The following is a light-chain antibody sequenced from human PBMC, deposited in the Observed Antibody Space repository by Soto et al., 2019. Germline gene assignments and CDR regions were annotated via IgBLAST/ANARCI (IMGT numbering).Light chain of an antibody. CDR2: GAS. Sequence: TQSPSSLSASIGDRVTITCQASQDIRQYLNWYQQKPGQAPRLLIYGASSRATGIPDRFSGSGSGTDFTLTISRLEPEDFAVYYCQQYGSSRWTFGQGTKLEIK. CDR1: QDIRQY. J-gene: IGKJ2*02. V-gene: IGKV3-20*01. CDR3: QQYGSSRWT.